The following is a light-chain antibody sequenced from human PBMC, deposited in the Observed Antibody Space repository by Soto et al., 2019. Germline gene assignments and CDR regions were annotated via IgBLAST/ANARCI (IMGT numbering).Light chain of an antibody. J-gene: IGKJ4*01. V-gene: IGKV3-20*01. Sequence: EIVLTQSPGTLSLSPGERATLSCRASQSFRSNYLAWYQQRPGQAPRLLIYGVSSRASGIPDRFSGSVSGTDFTLTISRLEPEDSAGYYCQQYDRIPGFTFGGGTKVEI. CDR3: QQYDRIPGFT. CDR2: GVS. CDR1: QSFRSNY.